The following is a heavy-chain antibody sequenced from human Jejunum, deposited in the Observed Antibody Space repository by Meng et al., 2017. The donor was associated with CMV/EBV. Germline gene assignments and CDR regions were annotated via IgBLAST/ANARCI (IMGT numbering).Heavy chain of an antibody. J-gene: IGHJ6*02. CDR1: TFSSYS. D-gene: IGHD3-3*01. Sequence: TFSSYSMNWVRQAPGKGLGWVSSISGSSSHIYYADSVKGRFTISRDNAKNSLYLQMNSLRAEDTAVYYCARDAVFGVVTYYYGMDVWGQGTTVTVSS. CDR3: ARDAVFGVVTYYYGMDV. CDR2: ISGSSSHI. V-gene: IGHV3-21*01.